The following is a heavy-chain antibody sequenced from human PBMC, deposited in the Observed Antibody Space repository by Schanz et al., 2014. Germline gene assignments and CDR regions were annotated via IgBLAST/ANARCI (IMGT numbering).Heavy chain of an antibody. J-gene: IGHJ4*02. CDR3: AGMATVTYFDF. Sequence: QVQLQESGPGLVKPSDTLSLTCAVSGYSISRSNWWGWIRQPPGKGLEFIGYIYYSGNTYYNPSLKRRVTMSLDTSKNQFSLKLPSVAAVDTAVYYCAGMATVTYFDFWGQGALVTVSS. V-gene: IGHV4-28*01. D-gene: IGHD4-17*01. CDR1: GYSISRSNW. CDR2: IYYSGNT.